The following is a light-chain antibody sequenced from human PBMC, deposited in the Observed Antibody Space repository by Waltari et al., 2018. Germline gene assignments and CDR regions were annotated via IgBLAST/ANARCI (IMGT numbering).Light chain of an antibody. CDR3: SSYTPSGTLV. CDR2: DLS. Sequence: QSALTQPPSVSGSPGQSVPISCSGPSSEVGTYNRVSWYQQPPGTAPKLIIFDLSSRPSGVPDRFSGSKSGSTASLTISGLQAEDEGDYYCSSYTPSGTLVFGGGTKLTVL. V-gene: IGLV2-18*02. J-gene: IGLJ2*01. CDR1: SSEVGTYNR.